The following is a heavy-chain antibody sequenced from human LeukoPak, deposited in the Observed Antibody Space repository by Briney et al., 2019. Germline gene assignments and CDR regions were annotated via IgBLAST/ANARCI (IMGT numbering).Heavy chain of an antibody. J-gene: IGHJ4*02. CDR2: FDPEDGET. D-gene: IGHD3-10*01. CDR3: ATYGSAPFGY. Sequence: ASVKVSCKVSGYTLTELSMHWVRQAPGKGLGWMGGFDPEDGETIYAQKFKGRVTMTEDTSTDTAYMELSSLRSEDTAVYYCATYGSAPFGYWGQGTLVTVSS. V-gene: IGHV1-24*01. CDR1: GYTLTELS.